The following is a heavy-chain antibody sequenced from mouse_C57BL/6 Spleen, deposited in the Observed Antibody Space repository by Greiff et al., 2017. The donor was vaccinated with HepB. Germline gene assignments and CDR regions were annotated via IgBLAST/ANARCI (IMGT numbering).Heavy chain of an antibody. D-gene: IGHD2-2*01. V-gene: IGHV1-81*01. CDR2: IYPRSGNT. CDR3: AKKRAYTMVTTGFAY. CDR1: GYTFTSYG. Sequence: VQLQQSGAELARPGASVKLSCKASGYTFTSYGISWVKQRTGQGLEWIGEIYPRSGNTYYNEKFKGKATLTADKSSRTAYMELRSLTSEDSAVYFCAKKRAYTMVTTGFAYWGQGTLVTVSA. J-gene: IGHJ3*01.